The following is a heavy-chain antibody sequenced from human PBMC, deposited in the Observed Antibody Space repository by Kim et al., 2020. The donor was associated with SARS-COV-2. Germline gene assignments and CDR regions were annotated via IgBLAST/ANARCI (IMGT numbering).Heavy chain of an antibody. Sequence: ASVKVSCKASGYTFTGYYVHWVRQAPGQGLEWMGWINPDSGGTNYAQKFQGRISVTGDTSISTAYMELSSLRSDDTAVYYCARSSAPGITGTMPGYWGQGTRVTVSS. CDR2: INPDSGGT. CDR1: GYTFTGYY. CDR3: ARSSAPGITGTMPGY. D-gene: IGHD1-7*01. J-gene: IGHJ4*02. V-gene: IGHV1-2*02.